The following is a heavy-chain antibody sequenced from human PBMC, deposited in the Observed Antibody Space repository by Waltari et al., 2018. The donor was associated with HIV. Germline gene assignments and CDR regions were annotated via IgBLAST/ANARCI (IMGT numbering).Heavy chain of an antibody. V-gene: IGHV3-7*01. Sequence: EVQLVESGGGLVQPGGSLRLHCAASEFTFNNNWMTWVRQAPGKGLEWVANIKQDESEKYYVDSVKGRFTISRDNAKNSLFLQMNSLRAEDTAVYYCAREALYDSSGYYFDYWGQGTLVTVSS. CDR2: IKQDESEK. D-gene: IGHD3-22*01. CDR1: EFTFNNNW. J-gene: IGHJ4*02. CDR3: AREALYDSSGYYFDY.